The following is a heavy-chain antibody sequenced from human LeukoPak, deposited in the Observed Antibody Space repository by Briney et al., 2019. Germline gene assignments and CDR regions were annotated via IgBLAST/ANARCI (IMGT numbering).Heavy chain of an antibody. CDR1: GLTFSSYD. CDR2: ISGSGGST. V-gene: IGHV3-23*01. D-gene: IGHD3-10*01. Sequence: GGSLRLSFAASGLTFSSYDMSWVREAPGKGLWWVSGISGSGGSTYYADSVKGRFTISRDNSKNTLYLQMNSLRAEDTAVYYCAKYGSGSYYDPFDYWGQGTLVTVSS. CDR3: AKYGSGSYYDPFDY. J-gene: IGHJ4*02.